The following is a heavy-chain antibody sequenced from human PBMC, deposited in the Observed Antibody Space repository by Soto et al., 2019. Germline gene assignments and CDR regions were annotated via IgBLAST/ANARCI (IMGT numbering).Heavy chain of an antibody. CDR2: ISWNSGSI. Sequence: GGSLRLSCAASGFTFDDYAMHWVRQAPGKGLEWVSGISWNSGSIGYADSVKGRFTISRDNAKNSLYLQMNSLRAEDTALYYCAKEGDGYFFDYWGQGTLVTVSS. CDR3: AKEGDGYFFDY. CDR1: GFTFDDYA. D-gene: IGHD5-12*01. V-gene: IGHV3-9*01. J-gene: IGHJ4*02.